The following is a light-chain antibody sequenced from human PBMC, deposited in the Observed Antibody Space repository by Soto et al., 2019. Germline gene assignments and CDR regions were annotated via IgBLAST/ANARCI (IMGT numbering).Light chain of an antibody. CDR1: HAIRTA. Sequence: AIPLTHSPSSLYASLGDRVTITCRASHAIRTALGWYQQKPGKVPKLLIYAASILQSGVPSRFSGSGSGTDFTLTISSLQPEDFATYYCLLDFRYFWAFGQGTKVDIK. V-gene: IGKV1-6*01. J-gene: IGKJ1*01. CDR3: LLDFRYFWA. CDR2: AAS.